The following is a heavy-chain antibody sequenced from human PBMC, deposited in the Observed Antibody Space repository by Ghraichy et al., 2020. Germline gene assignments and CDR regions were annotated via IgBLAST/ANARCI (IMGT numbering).Heavy chain of an antibody. Sequence: SETLSLTCPVSGGSIRSTSYYWDWIRKPPGKRMEWIGSIYYRGNTYYNPSLRSRVTISVDTSKTQFSLKLYSVTAADAAVYYCARRARTYFDYWGQGILVTLSS. CDR2: IYYRGNT. J-gene: IGHJ4*02. CDR1: GGSIRSTSYY. V-gene: IGHV4-39*01. CDR3: ARRARTYFDY.